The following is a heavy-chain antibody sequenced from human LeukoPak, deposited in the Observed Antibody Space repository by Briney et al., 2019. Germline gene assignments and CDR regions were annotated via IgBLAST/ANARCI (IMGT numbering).Heavy chain of an antibody. V-gene: IGHV3-7*01. CDR3: ARGGTWDLDY. Sequence: GGSLRLSCAASGLTFSTYWMTWVRQAPGKGLECVANIKPDGSEKYYVDSVEGRFTISRDNAKNSLYLQMNSLRAEDTALYYCARGGTWDLDYWGQGTLVTVAS. J-gene: IGHJ4*02. D-gene: IGHD1-1*01. CDR1: GLTFSTYW. CDR2: IKPDGSEK.